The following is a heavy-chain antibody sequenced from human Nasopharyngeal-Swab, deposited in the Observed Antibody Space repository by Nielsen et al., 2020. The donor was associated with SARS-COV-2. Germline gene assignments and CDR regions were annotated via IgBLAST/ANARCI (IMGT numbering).Heavy chain of an antibody. Sequence: SVKVSCKASGGTFSSYAISWVQQAPGQGLEGMGRIIPILGIANYAQKFQGRVTITADKSTSTAYMELSSLRSEDTAVYYCAREPWELVGATIRDYYYYGMDVWGQGTTVTVSS. CDR1: GGTFSSYA. CDR2: IIPILGIA. D-gene: IGHD1-26*01. J-gene: IGHJ6*02. CDR3: AREPWELVGATIRDYYYYGMDV. V-gene: IGHV1-69*04.